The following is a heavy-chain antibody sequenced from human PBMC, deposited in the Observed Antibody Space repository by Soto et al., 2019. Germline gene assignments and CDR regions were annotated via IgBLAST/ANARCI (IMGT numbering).Heavy chain of an antibody. CDR3: ARGSEGNAFDI. CDR2: IWYDGSKK. CDR1: GFPFSNYA. D-gene: IGHD3-10*01. V-gene: IGHV3-33*08. Sequence: PGGSLRLSCAASGFPFSNYAMHRVRQAPGKGLEWVALIWYDGSKKYYADSVKGRFTISRDDSKNTLYLQMDSLRAEGTAVYYCARGSEGNAFDIWGQGTLVTVSS. J-gene: IGHJ3*02.